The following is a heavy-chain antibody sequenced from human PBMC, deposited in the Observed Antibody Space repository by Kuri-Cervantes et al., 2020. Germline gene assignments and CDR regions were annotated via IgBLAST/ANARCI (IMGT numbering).Heavy chain of an antibody. CDR1: GFTFSSYA. D-gene: IGHD6-13*01. Sequence: GGSLRLSCVASGFTFSSYAMSWVRQAPGKGLEWVSAISGSGGSTYYADSVKGRFTISRDNSKNTLYLQMNSLRAEDTAVYYCAKESARSWYSGWFDPWGQGTLVTVSS. CDR3: AKESARSWYSGWFDP. CDR2: ISGSGGST. V-gene: IGHV3-23*01. J-gene: IGHJ5*02.